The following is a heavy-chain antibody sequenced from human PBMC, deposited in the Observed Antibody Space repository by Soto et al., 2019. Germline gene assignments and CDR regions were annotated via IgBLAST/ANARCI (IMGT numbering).Heavy chain of an antibody. V-gene: IGHV4-39*01. CDR3: ARLEGLATISYYFDY. J-gene: IGHJ4*02. CDR2: IYYRGNT. D-gene: IGHD3-9*01. Sequence: SETLSLTCSVSGDSINSDNYYWGWIRQPPGKGLEWIGSIYYRGNTYYKPSLKTRVPISLAKSKSQFSLKLNSVTAADSVLYFCARLEGLATISYYFDYWGQGTLVTVSS. CDR1: GDSINSDNYY.